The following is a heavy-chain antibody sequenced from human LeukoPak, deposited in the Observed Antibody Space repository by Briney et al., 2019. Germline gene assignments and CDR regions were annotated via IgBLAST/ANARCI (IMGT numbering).Heavy chain of an antibody. D-gene: IGHD3-3*01. Sequence: ASVKVSCKASGGTFSSYAISWVRQAPGQGLEWMGGFDPEDGETIYAQKFQGRVTMTEDTSTDTAYMELSSLRSEDTAAYYCATERLGITIFGVVTRGLDYWGQGTLVTVSS. CDR2: FDPEDGET. J-gene: IGHJ4*02. CDR1: GGTFSSYA. CDR3: ATERLGITIFGVVTRGLDY. V-gene: IGHV1-24*01.